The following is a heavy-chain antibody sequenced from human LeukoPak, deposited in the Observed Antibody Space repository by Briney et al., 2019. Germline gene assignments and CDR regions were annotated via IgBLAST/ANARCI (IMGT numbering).Heavy chain of an antibody. Sequence: SETLSLTCTVSSGSISSGDYYWSWIRQPPGKGLERIGYIYYSGSTYYNPSLKSRVTISVDTSKNQFSLKLSSVTAADTAVYYCAREFDSSGYYTPSFDYWGQGTLVTVSS. V-gene: IGHV4-30-4*08. D-gene: IGHD3-22*01. CDR3: AREFDSSGYYTPSFDY. CDR1: SGSISSGDYY. CDR2: IYYSGST. J-gene: IGHJ4*02.